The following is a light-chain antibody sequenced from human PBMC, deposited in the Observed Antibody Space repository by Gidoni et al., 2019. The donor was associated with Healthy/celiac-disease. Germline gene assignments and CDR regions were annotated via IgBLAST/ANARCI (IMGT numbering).Light chain of an antibody. V-gene: IGKV1-5*03. J-gene: IGKJ2*01. CDR3: KLEYT. CDR2: GAS. Sequence: LIYGASSLESGVPSRFSGSGSGTEFTLTISSLQPDDFATYYCKLEYTFGQGTKLEIK.